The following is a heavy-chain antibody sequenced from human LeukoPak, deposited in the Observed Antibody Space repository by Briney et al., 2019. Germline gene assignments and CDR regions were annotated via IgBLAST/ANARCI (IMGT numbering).Heavy chain of an antibody. D-gene: IGHD6-13*01. CDR3: ARLHLYSSSWYYFDY. CDR1: GYSFTSYW. J-gene: IGHJ4*02. Sequence: GESLKISCKGSGYSFTSYWLGWVRQMPGKGLEWMGIIYPGDSDTRYSPSFQGQVTISADKSISTAYLQWSSLKASDTAMYYCARLHLYSSSWYYFDYWGQGTLVTVSS. V-gene: IGHV5-51*01. CDR2: IYPGDSDT.